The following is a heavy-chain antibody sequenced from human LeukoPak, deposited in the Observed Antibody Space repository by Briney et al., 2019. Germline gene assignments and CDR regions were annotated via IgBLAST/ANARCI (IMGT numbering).Heavy chain of an antibody. CDR2: IYPGDSDT. CDR3: ARRPYCTGDSCYRNFEY. J-gene: IGHJ4*02. D-gene: IGHD2-15*01. CDR1: GYSFSNYW. V-gene: IGHV5-51*01. Sequence: GESLKISCKGSGYSFSNYWIAWVRQMPGKGLAWMGIIYPGDSDTRYSPSFQGQVPISADKSISTAYLQWSSLKASDTAVYYCARRPYCTGDSCYRNFEYWGQGTLVTVSS.